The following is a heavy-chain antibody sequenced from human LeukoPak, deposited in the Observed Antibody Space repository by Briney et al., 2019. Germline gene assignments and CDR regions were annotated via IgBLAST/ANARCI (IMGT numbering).Heavy chain of an antibody. D-gene: IGHD6-13*01. CDR1: RYIFTGYY. J-gene: IGHJ4*02. CDR3: ASGWYDSSWNFAN. V-gene: IGHV1-2*02. Sequence: ASVKVSCKASRYIFTGYYMHWVRQAAGQGLEWMGWINPNSGDIKYEQKFQGRVTMTRDTSFTTAYMELNRLTSDDTAVYYCASGWYDSSWNFANWGQGTLVTLSS. CDR2: INPNSGDI.